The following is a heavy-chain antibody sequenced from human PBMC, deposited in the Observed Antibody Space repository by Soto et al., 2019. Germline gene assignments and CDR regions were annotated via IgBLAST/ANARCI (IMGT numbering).Heavy chain of an antibody. V-gene: IGHV3-23*01. CDR2: ISGSGGST. CDR3: AKDNITVDIVATCAFDI. CDR1: GFTFSSYA. D-gene: IGHD5-12*01. Sequence: EVQLLESGGGLVQPGGSLRLSCAASGFTFSSYAMSWVRQAPGKGLEWVSAISGSGGSTYYADSVKGRFTISRDNSKNTLYLQINSLRAEDTAVYYCAKDNITVDIVATCAFDIWGQGTMVTVSS. J-gene: IGHJ3*02.